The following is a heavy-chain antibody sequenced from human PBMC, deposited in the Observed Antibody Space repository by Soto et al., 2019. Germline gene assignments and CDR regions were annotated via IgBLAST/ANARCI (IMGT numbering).Heavy chain of an antibody. Sequence: TLSLTCAVYGGSFSGYYWSWIRQPPGKGLEWIGEINHSGSTNYNPSLKSRVTISVDTSKNQFSLKLSSVTAADTAVYYCARGNRQEMCLRGAEKGFGKYCDYWGQGTLGTVSS. CDR2: INHSGST. CDR3: ARGNRQEMCLRGAEKGFGKYCDY. V-gene: IGHV4-34*01. CDR1: GGSFSGYY. J-gene: IGHJ4*02. D-gene: IGHD1-26*01.